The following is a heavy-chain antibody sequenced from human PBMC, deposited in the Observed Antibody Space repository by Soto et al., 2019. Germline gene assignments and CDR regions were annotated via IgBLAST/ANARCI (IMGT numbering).Heavy chain of an antibody. V-gene: IGHV1-69*01. D-gene: IGHD2-2*01. CDR1: GGTFSSYA. Sequence: QVQLVQSGAEVKKPGSSVKVSCKASGGTFSSYAISWVRQAPGQGLEWKGGIIPIFGTANYAQKFQGRVTITADESTSTAYMELSSLRSEDTAVYYCARSDPSYCSSTSCSTYWGGWKYWGQGTLVTVSS. CDR2: IIPIFGTA. J-gene: IGHJ4*02. CDR3: ARSDPSYCSSTSCSTYWGGWKY.